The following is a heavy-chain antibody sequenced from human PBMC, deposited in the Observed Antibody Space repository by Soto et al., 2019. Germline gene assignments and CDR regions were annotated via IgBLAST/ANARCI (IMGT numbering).Heavy chain of an antibody. CDR2: INPSGGST. Sequence: ASVKVSCKASGYTFTSYYMHWVRPAPGQGLEWMGIINPSGGSTSYAQKFQGRVTMTRDTSTSTVYMELSSLRSEDTAVYYCAREMTGYSSSWYLDYWGQGTLVTVSS. D-gene: IGHD6-13*01. CDR3: AREMTGYSSSWYLDY. J-gene: IGHJ4*02. CDR1: GYTFTSYY. V-gene: IGHV1-46*01.